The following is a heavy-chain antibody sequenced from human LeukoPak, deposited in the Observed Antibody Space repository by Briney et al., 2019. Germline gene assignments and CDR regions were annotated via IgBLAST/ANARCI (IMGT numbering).Heavy chain of an antibody. D-gene: IGHD3-16*02. CDR2: ISSSSSYI. J-gene: IGHJ4*02. Sequence: GGSLRLSCAASGFTFSSYSMNWVRQAPGKGLEWVSSISSSSSYIYYADSVKGRFTISRDNAKNSLYPQMNGLRAEDTAVYYCARDPYVELSFGSFDYWGQGTLVTVSS. V-gene: IGHV3-21*01. CDR3: ARDPYVELSFGSFDY. CDR1: GFTFSSYS.